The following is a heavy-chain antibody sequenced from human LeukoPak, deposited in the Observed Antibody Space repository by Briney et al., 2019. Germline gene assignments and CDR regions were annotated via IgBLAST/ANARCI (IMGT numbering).Heavy chain of an antibody. CDR1: GFTFSNAW. CDR2: IKSKTDGGTT. J-gene: IGHJ6*03. V-gene: IGHV3-15*01. Sequence: GGSLRLSCAASGFTFSNAWMSWVRQAPGKGLEWVGRIKSKTDGGTTDYAAPVKGRFTISRDDSKNTLYLQMNSLKTEDTAVYYRTTDTLYYYYYMDVWGKGTTVTISS. CDR3: TTDTLYYYYYMDV.